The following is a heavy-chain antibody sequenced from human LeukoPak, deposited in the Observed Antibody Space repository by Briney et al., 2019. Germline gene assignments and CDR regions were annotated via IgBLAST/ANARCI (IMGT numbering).Heavy chain of an antibody. CDR1: GGSISGYY. CDR3: ARGRYYDFWSGYRPSPVDAFDI. Sequence: SETLSLTCTVSGGSISGYYWTWMRQPPGKGLEWIGYIYYSVSTKYNPSLKSRVTISADTSKNQFSLKLSSVTAADTAVYYCARGRYYDFWSGYRPSPVDAFDIWGQGTMVTVSS. D-gene: IGHD3-3*01. CDR2: IYYSVST. J-gene: IGHJ3*02. V-gene: IGHV4-59*01.